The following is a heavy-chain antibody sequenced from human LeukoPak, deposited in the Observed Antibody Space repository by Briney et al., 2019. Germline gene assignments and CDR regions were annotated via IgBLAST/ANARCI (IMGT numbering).Heavy chain of an antibody. J-gene: IGHJ4*02. Sequence: PSETLSLTCAVSRYSITSGCYWGWIRQPPGKGLEGIGIIHHIGSTFYNPSLKSRVTKSVDTSKNQFSLKLSSVTAADTAVYYCARQNYGDFDYWGQGTLITVSS. CDR1: RYSITSGCY. CDR2: IHHIGST. V-gene: IGHV4-38-2*01. D-gene: IGHD4/OR15-4a*01. CDR3: ARQNYGDFDY.